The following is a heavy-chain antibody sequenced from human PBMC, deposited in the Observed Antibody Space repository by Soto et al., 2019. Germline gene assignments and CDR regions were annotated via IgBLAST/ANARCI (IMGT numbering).Heavy chain of an antibody. CDR1: GGTFSSYA. CDR2: IIPIFGTA. Sequence: ASVKVSCKASGGTFSSYAISWVRQAPGQGLEWMGGIIPIFGTANYAQKFQGRVTITADKSTSTAYMELSSLRSEDTAVYYCARTMVVPADRPQYYFDYWGQGTLVTVSS. V-gene: IGHV1-69*06. CDR3: ARTMVVPADRPQYYFDY. J-gene: IGHJ4*02. D-gene: IGHD2-2*01.